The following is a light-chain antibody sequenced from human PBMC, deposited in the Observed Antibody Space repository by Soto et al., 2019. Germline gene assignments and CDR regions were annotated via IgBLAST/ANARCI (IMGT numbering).Light chain of an antibody. CDR3: AAWDDSLNGPV. CDR2: SNN. J-gene: IGLJ2*01. V-gene: IGLV1-44*01. CDR1: SSNIGRNT. Sequence: QSVLTPSPSASRTPGQRVTISCSGTSSNIGRNTVNWYQQLPGTAPKFLIYSNNQRPSGVPDRFSGSKSSTSASLAISGLQSEDEADYYCAAWDDSLNGPVFGGGTQLPVL.